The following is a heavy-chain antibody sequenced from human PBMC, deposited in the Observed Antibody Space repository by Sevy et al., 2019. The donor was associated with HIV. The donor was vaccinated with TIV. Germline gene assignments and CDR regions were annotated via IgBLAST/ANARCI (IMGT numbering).Heavy chain of an antibody. CDR1: GFTFSNYA. D-gene: IGHD3-22*01. CDR3: ARGGYYYDNAAYYAFDS. Sequence: GGSLRLSCAAAGFTFSNYAMHWVRQAPGKGLEWVAIIWSDGAYQYHGDSVKGRFTISRDNSKNTLYLQMNNVRVEDTAVYYCARGGYYYDNAAYYAFDSWGHGTLDTVSS. J-gene: IGHJ4*01. CDR2: IWSDGAYQ. V-gene: IGHV3-33*01.